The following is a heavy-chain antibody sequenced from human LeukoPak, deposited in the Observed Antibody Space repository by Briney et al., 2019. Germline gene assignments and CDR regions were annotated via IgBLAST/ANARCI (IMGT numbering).Heavy chain of an antibody. CDR2: INTNTGNP. CDR3: AREAYSSAYYFDY. Sequence: GASVKVSCKASGYTFTKYAMHWVRQAPRQGLEWMGWINTNTGNPSYARGFTGRFVFSLDTSVSTAYLQISSLKAEDTAVYYCAREAYSSAYYFDYWGQGTLVTVSS. V-gene: IGHV7-4-1*02. D-gene: IGHD5-18*01. CDR1: GYTFTKYA. J-gene: IGHJ4*02.